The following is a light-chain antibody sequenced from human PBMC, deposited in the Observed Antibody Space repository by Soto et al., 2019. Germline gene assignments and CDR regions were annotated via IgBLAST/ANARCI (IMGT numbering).Light chain of an antibody. CDR2: DVS. CDR1: SSDVGGYNY. J-gene: IGLJ2*01. CDR3: SSYTSTCTHVV. V-gene: IGLV2-14*01. Sequence: QSALTQPASVSGSPGQSITISCTGTSSDVGGYNYVSWYQQHPGKAPKLMIYDVSNRPSGVSDRFSGSKSGNTASLTISGVQAEYEADYYCSSYTSTCTHVVFGEGTKLPVL.